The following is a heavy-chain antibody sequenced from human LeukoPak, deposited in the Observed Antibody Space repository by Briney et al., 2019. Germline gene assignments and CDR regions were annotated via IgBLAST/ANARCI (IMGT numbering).Heavy chain of an antibody. CDR3: ARNQSSSGWYFDY. Sequence: GRSLRLSCAASGFTFDDYAMHWVRQAPGKGLEWVSGISWNSGSIGYADSVKGRFTISRDNAKNSLYLQMNSLRAEDTAVYYCARNQSSSGWYFDYWGQGTLVTVSS. D-gene: IGHD6-19*01. J-gene: IGHJ4*02. V-gene: IGHV3-9*01. CDR2: ISWNSGSI. CDR1: GFTFDDYA.